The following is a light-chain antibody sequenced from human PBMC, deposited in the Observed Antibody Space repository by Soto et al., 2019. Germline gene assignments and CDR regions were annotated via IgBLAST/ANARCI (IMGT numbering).Light chain of an antibody. J-gene: IGLJ2*01. V-gene: IGLV2-14*01. CDR3: SSYTSSSSVV. Sequence: QYALTQPASVSGSPGQSITISCTGTSSDVGGYNYVSWYQQHPGKVPKVLIYEVSVRPSGVSNRFSGSKSGNMASLTISGLQAEDEADYYCSSYTSSSSVVFGGGTKVTVL. CDR1: SSDVGGYNY. CDR2: EVS.